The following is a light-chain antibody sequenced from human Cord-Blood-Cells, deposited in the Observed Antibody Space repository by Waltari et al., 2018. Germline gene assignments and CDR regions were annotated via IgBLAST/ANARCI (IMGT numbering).Light chain of an antibody. V-gene: IGLV2-14*01. CDR1: SSDVGGYNY. Sequence: QSALTQPASVSGSPGQSITISCTGTSSDVGGYNYVSWYQQPPGKAPKLMIYEFSNRPSGVSNLFSGSKSGNTASLTISGLQAEDEADYYCSSYTSSSTYVVFGGGTKLTVL. CDR2: EFS. J-gene: IGLJ2*01. CDR3: SSYTSSSTYVV.